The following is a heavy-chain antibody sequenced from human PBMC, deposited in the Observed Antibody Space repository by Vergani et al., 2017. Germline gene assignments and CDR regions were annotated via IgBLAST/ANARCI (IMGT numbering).Heavy chain of an antibody. CDR1: GGSFSGYY. J-gene: IGHJ4*02. CDR3: ARQIVDIVATADSDY. CDR2: INHSGST. V-gene: IGHV4-34*01. Sequence: QVQLQQRGAGLLKPSETLSLTCAVYGGSFSGYYWSWIRQPPGKGLEWIGEINHSGSTNYNPSLKSRVTISVDTSKNQFSLKLSSVTAADTAVYYCARQIVDIVATADSDYWGQGTLVTVSS. D-gene: IGHD5-12*01.